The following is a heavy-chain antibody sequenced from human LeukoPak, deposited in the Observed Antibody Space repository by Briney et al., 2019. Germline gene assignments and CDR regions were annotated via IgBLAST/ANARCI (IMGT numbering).Heavy chain of an antibody. J-gene: IGHJ6*02. D-gene: IGHD4-17*01. CDR2: ISGSGGST. CDR1: GFTFSSYA. CDR3: ANPLNDYGESPYYYYYGLDV. Sequence: GGSLRLSCAASGFTFSSYAMSWVRQAPGKGLEWVSAISGSGGSTYYADSVKGRFTISRDNSKNTLYLQMNSLRAEDTAVYYCANPLNDYGESPYYYYYGLDVWGQGTTVTVSS. V-gene: IGHV3-23*01.